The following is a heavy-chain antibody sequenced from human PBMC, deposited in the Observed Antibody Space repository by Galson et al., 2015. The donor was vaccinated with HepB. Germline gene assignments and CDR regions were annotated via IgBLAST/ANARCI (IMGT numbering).Heavy chain of an antibody. J-gene: IGHJ5*02. D-gene: IGHD2-15*01. V-gene: IGHV1-18*01. CDR3: ARGAFVAVVAATQNNWFDP. CDR2: ISPNTRHT. CDR1: GYTFSTYS. Sequence: SVKVSCKASGYTFSTYSITWVRQAPGQGLEWMGWISPNTRHTDYSRNFQGRVTMTTDTSTTTAYMELRSLRSDDTAVYYCARGAFVAVVAATQNNWFDPWGQGTLVTVSS.